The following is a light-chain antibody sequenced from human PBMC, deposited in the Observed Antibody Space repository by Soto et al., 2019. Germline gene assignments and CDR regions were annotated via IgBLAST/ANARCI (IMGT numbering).Light chain of an antibody. V-gene: IGKV1-27*01. CDR1: QGIDHS. Sequence: DIQMTQSPSSLSASVGDRVTITCRASQGIDHSLAWSQQKPGKVPNLLIYSASTLQSGVPSRFSGSGSGPDFSLTITSLQPEDFATYYGQEHYSGPPVAFGPGTKVDV. CDR3: QEHYSGPPVA. CDR2: SAS. J-gene: IGKJ3*01.